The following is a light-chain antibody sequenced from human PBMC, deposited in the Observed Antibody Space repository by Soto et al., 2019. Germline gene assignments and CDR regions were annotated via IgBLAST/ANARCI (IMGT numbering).Light chain of an antibody. J-gene: IGKJ3*01. CDR1: HAISSY. CDR2: AAS. CDR3: QQLDTYPP. Sequence: IQLTQSPSSLSASVGDRVTISCRASHAISSYLAWYQQKPGKAPKLLIYAASTLQSGVPSRFSGSGSGTDFTLTISSLQPEDFATYYCQQLDTYPPFGPGTKVDI. V-gene: IGKV1-9*01.